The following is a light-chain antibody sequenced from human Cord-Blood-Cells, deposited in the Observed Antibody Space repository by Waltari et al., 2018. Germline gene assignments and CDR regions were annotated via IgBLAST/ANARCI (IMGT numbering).Light chain of an antibody. CDR3: CSYAGSSTWV. V-gene: IGLV2-23*01. Sequence: QSALTQPASVSGSPGQSITISCTGTSSDVGSYNLVSWYQQHPGKAPKLMISEGSKRPSGVSNRFAASKSGNTASLTISGLQAEDEADYYCCSYAGSSTWVFGGGTKLTVL. CDR1: SSDVGSYNL. J-gene: IGLJ3*02. CDR2: EGS.